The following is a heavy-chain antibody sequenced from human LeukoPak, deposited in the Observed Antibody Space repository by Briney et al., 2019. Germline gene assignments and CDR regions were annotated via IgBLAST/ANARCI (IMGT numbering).Heavy chain of an antibody. D-gene: IGHD5-18*01. CDR2: INHSGST. V-gene: IGHV4-34*01. CDR3: ARFPLRIQLWSTSAY. CDR1: GGSFSGYY. Sequence: KPSETLSLTCAVYGGSFSGYYWSWIRQPPGKGLEGIGEINHSGSTNYNPSLKSRVTISVDTSKNQFSLKLSSVTAAYTAVYYCARFPLRIQLWSTSAYWGQGTLVTVSS. J-gene: IGHJ4*02.